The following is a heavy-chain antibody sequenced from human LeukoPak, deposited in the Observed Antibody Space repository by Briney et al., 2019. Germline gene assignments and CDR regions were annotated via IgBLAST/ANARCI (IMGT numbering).Heavy chain of an antibody. V-gene: IGHV3-30*03. CDR2: ISYDGSNK. Sequence: GGSLRLSCAATGFTFSSYGMHWVRQAPGKGLEWVAVISYDGSNKYYADSVKGRFTISRDNSKNTLYLQMNSLRAEDTAVYYCASWATTVTNDYWGQGTLVTVSS. J-gene: IGHJ4*02. D-gene: IGHD4-17*01. CDR1: GFTFSSYG. CDR3: ASWATTVTNDY.